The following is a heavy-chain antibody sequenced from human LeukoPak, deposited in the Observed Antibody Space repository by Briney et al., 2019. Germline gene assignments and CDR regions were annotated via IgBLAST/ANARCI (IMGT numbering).Heavy chain of an antibody. CDR1: GGSISSSSYY. Sequence: PSETLSLTCTVSGGSISSSSYYWGWIRQPPGRGLEWIGSIYYSGSTYYNPSPKSRVTISVDTSKNQFSLKLSSVTAADTAVYYCARYRDYRYYYYYMDVWGKGTTVTVSS. J-gene: IGHJ6*03. CDR3: ARYRDYRYYYYYMDV. CDR2: IYYSGST. D-gene: IGHD4-17*01. V-gene: IGHV4-39*07.